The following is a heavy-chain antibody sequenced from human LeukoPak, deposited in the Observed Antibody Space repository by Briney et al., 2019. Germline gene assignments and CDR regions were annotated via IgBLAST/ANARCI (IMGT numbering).Heavy chain of an antibody. CDR1: GFXFSSYA. V-gene: IGHV3-23*01. CDR3: AKGRSGYNFGFDY. CDR2: IRDSGGGT. J-gene: IGHJ4*02. Sequence: GGSLRLSCAASGFXFSSYAISWVRQAPGKGLEWVSVIRDSGGGTYYADSVKGRFTISRDDSMNTLYLQMNSLRAEDTAVYYCAKGRSGYNFGFDYWGQGTLVTVSS. D-gene: IGHD5-18*01.